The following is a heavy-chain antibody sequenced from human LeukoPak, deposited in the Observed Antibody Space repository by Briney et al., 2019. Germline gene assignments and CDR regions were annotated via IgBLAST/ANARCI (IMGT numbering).Heavy chain of an antibody. J-gene: IGHJ3*02. CDR1: GGTFSTYG. CDR3: ARDPHSGYDRLFDAFDI. Sequence: SVKVSCKSSGGTFSTYGISWVRQAPGQGIEWMGRIIPRLSTSNYAQKFQGRVTITTDESTSTAYMELSSLRSEDTAVYYCARDPHSGYDRLFDAFDIWGQGTMVTVSS. V-gene: IGHV1-69*11. D-gene: IGHD5-12*01. CDR2: IIPRLSTS.